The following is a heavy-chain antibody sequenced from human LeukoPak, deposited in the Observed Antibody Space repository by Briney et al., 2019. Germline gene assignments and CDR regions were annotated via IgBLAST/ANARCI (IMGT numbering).Heavy chain of an antibody. V-gene: IGHV4-31*03. CDR1: GGSISSGGYY. CDR2: IYYSGST. D-gene: IGHD2/OR15-2a*01. CDR3: ARDPKIGPIDY. J-gene: IGHJ4*02. Sequence: SETLSLTCTVSGGSISSGGYYWSRIRQHPGKGLEWIGYIYYSGSTYYNPSLKSRVTISVDTSKNQFSLKLSSVTAADTAVYYCARDPKIGPIDYWGQGTLVTVSS.